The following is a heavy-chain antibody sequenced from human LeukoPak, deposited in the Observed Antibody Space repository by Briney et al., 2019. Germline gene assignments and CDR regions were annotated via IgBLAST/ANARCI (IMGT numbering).Heavy chain of an antibody. V-gene: IGHV3-20*04. CDR1: GFTVSTNY. Sequence: GGSLRLSCAVSGFTVSTNYMSWVRQAPGKGLEWVSGINWNGGSTGYADSVKGRFTISRDNAKNSLYLQMNSLRAEDTALYYCARDQNYDILTGRDYWGQGTLVTVSS. J-gene: IGHJ4*02. CDR2: INWNGGST. CDR3: ARDQNYDILTGRDY. D-gene: IGHD3-9*01.